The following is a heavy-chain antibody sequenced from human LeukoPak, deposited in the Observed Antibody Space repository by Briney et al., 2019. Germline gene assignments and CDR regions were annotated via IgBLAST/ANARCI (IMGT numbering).Heavy chain of an antibody. CDR1: GCTFSSYA. V-gene: IGHV1-69*05. D-gene: IGHD1-26*01. CDR2: IIPIFGTA. J-gene: IGHJ3*02. Sequence: ASVKVSCKASGCTFSSYAINWVRQAPGQGLEWLGGIIPIFGTANYAQKFQGRVTMTKDTSTDTAYMELRSLRSEDTAVYYCATGPTVVGAANAFDIWGQGTMVTVSS. CDR3: ATGPTVVGAANAFDI.